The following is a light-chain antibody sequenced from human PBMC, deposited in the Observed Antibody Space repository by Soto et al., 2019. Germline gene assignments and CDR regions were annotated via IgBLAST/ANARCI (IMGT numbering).Light chain of an antibody. CDR1: SSNIGGNY. V-gene: IGLV1-44*01. CDR3: AAWHDSLNGVL. J-gene: IGLJ2*01. Sequence: QAVVAQTPSASGTPGQRVTFSCSGGSSNIGGNYVSWYQQFPGTAPKLLIYSNNQRPSGVPDRFSGSKSGSSASLAISGLQSEDEADYYCAAWHDSLNGVLFGGGTKVTVL. CDR2: SNN.